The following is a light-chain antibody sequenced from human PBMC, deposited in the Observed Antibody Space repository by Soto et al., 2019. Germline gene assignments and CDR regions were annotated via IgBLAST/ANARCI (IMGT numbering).Light chain of an antibody. Sequence: DIQMTQSPSTLSASVGDRVTITCRASQSISSWLDWYQQKPGKAPTLLIYKASSLESGVPSRFSGSGSGTEFTLTISSLQPDDFATYYCQQYNSYRTFGQGTKVESK. CDR2: KAS. J-gene: IGKJ1*01. V-gene: IGKV1-5*03. CDR1: QSISSW. CDR3: QQYNSYRT.